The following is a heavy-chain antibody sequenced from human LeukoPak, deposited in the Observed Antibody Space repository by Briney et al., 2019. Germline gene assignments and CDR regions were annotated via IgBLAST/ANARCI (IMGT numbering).Heavy chain of an antibody. D-gene: IGHD3-10*01. J-gene: IGHJ6*03. V-gene: IGHV4-34*01. CDR1: GGSFSGYY. CDR2: INHSGST. CDR3: ARGPEVQYYYYYYMDV. Sequence: SETLSLTCAVYGGSFSGYYWSWIRQPPGKGLEWIGEINHSGSTNYNPSLKSRVTISVDTSKNQFSLKLSSVTAADTAVYYCARGPEVQYYYYYYMDVWGKGTTVTVSS.